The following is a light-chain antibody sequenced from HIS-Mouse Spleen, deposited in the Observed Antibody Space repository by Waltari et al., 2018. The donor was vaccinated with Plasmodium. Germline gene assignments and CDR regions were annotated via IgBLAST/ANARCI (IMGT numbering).Light chain of an antibody. CDR3: QAWDSSTWV. Sequence: SYELTQPPSVSVSPGQTASITCSGDKLGDQYACWYQQKPGQSPVLVIYQDSKRPSGIPDRFSCSNSVNTATLTISGTQAMDEADDYWQAWDSSTWVFGGGTKLTVL. V-gene: IGLV3-1*01. J-gene: IGLJ3*02. CDR1: KLGDQY. CDR2: QDS.